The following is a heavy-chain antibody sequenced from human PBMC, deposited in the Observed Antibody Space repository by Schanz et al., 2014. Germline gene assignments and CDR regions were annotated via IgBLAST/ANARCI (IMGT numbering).Heavy chain of an antibody. V-gene: IGHV4-30-4*07. CDR1: GGSISSGGYT. D-gene: IGHD6-13*01. CDR3: ARAAGPVDY. CDR2: IYYSGST. J-gene: IGHJ4*02. Sequence: QVQLQESGPGLVKPSQTLSLTCAVSGGSISSGGYTWSWIRQPPGKGLEWIGYIYYSGSTYYNPSLKSRVTISVDPPKTQFSLMLGSVTAADTAVYYCARAAGPVDYWGQGTLVTVSS.